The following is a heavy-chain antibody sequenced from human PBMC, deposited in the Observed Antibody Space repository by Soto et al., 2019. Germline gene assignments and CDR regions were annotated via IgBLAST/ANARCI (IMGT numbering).Heavy chain of an antibody. Sequence: EVQLLESGGGLVQPGGSLRLSCAASGFTFSSYGMSWVRQAPGKGLEWVSTITGSGGSTYYAESVRGRFTVSRDNSKNTIYLQMNSLRGDDTALYYCARRTGTTENFDSWGQGTLVTVSS. D-gene: IGHD4-4*01. CDR1: GFTFSSYG. V-gene: IGHV3-23*01. J-gene: IGHJ4*02. CDR2: ITGSGGST. CDR3: ARRTGTTENFDS.